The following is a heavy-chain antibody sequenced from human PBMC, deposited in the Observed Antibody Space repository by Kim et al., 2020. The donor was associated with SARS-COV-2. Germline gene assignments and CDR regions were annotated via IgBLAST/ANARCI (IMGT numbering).Heavy chain of an antibody. CDR3: ARDPHRGYCGGDCYWGPADY. J-gene: IGHJ4*02. Sequence: GGSLRLSCAASGFTFSSYAMHWVRQAPGKGLEWVAVISYDGSNKYYADSVKGRFTISRDNSKNTLYLQMNSLRAEDTAVYYCARDPHRGYCGGDCYWGPADYWGQGTLVTVSS. CDR2: ISYDGSNK. V-gene: IGHV3-30-3*01. CDR1: GFTFSSYA. D-gene: IGHD2-21*01.